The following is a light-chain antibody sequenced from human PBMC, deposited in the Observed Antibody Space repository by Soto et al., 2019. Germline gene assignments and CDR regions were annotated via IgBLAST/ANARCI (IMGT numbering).Light chain of an antibody. CDR2: DVS. Sequence: QSALTQPASVSGSPGQSITISCTGTSSDIGGYNYVSWYQQLPGKVPKLIIYDVSNRPSGVSDRFSGSKSGNAASLTISGLQAADEADYYCSSYTSTSPLYVFGTGTKVTVL. J-gene: IGLJ1*01. CDR1: SSDIGGYNY. V-gene: IGLV2-14*03. CDR3: SSYTSTSPLYV.